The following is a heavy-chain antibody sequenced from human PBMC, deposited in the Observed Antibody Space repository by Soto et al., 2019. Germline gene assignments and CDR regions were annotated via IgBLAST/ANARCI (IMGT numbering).Heavy chain of an antibody. Sequence: QVQLVQSGGVVKKPGASVKVSCKASGYTFTSYGISWVRQAPGQGLEWMGWISAYNGNTNYAQKLQGRVTMTTDTSTSTAYMELRSLRSDDTAVYYCARVVSWYLWIVSVLLEPAYGMDVWGQGTTVTVSS. CDR1: GYTFTSYG. D-gene: IGHD6-13*01. CDR3: ARVVSWYLWIVSVLLEPAYGMDV. V-gene: IGHV1-18*01. J-gene: IGHJ6*02. CDR2: ISAYNGNT.